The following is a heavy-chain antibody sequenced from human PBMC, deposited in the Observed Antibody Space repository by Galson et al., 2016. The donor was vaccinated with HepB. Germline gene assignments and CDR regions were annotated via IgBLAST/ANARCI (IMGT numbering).Heavy chain of an antibody. V-gene: IGHV3-64*04. CDR1: GFSFSSYA. CDR2: ITNNGDTT. J-gene: IGHJ4*02. CDR3: ARGNGRPGERGDY. D-gene: IGHD1-1*01. Sequence: LRLSCAASGFSFSSYAMDWVRQAPGKGLGFVSGITNNGDTTDYADSVKGRFAISRDNAKNTLYLQMTNLRAEDTAVYYCARGNGRPGERGDYWGQGTLVTVSS.